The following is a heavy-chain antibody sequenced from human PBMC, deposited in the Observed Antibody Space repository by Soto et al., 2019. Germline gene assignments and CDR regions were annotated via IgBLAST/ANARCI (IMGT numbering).Heavy chain of an antibody. J-gene: IGHJ4*02. V-gene: IGHV3-30*18. CDR1: GFTFSSYG. D-gene: IGHD2-2*01. CDR3: AKDRGGDCPDNSCYFGADY. CDR2: ISDTGSSH. Sequence: VQLVESGGTVVQPGGSLRLSCVGSGFTFSSYGMHWVRQAPGKGLECVAVISDTGSSHYYAASVEGRFTISRENSKNTRALHVDRLGVEDTAVYYCAKDRGGDCPDNSCYFGADYWGQGAPVTASS.